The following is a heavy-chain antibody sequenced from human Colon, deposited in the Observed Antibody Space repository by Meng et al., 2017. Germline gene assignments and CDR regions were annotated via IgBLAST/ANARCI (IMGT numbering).Heavy chain of an antibody. D-gene: IGHD3-10*01. J-gene: IGHJ5*02. CDR3: ARQAIWFGELLGWFDP. CDR1: GYSFTSYW. CDR2: IHPGDADT. V-gene: IGHV5-51*01. Sequence: ESLKISCKGSGYSFTSYWIGWVRQMPGKGLEWMGIIHPGDADTRYSPSFQGQVTISADKSISTVYLQWSSLKASDTAIYYCARQAIWFGELLGWFDPWGQGTLVTVSS.